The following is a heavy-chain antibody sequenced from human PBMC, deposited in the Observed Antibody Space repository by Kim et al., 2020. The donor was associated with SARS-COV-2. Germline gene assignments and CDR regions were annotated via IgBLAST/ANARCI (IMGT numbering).Heavy chain of an antibody. CDR1: GGSFSGYY. J-gene: IGHJ6*03. Sequence: SETLSLTCAVYGGSFSGYYWSWIRHPPGKGLEWIGEINYSGSTTYNPSSKSRVTISVDTSKNQLSLKLSSLTAADTAVYYCSRGTRLWPVRGPYFYHMD. V-gene: IGHV4-34*01. D-gene: IGHD3-10*01. CDR3: SRGTRLWPVRGPYFYHMD. CDR2: INYSGST.